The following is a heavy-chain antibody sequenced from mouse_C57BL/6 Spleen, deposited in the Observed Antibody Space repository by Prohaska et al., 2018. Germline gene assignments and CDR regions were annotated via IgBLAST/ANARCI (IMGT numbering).Heavy chain of an antibody. CDR3: ATEMYWKCYMYG. D-gene: IGHD1-1*01. CDR1: GFTFSSYA. V-gene: IGHV5-4*01. J-gene: IGHJ1*03. Sequence: EFQLVVFGGGLVKPGGSLKLSCEASGFTFSSYARSWLRQTPEKTLELVSNISEGRSYTYYPDNVKGRLTISRDNAKNNMYQQIRHLKTEDTAMYYYATEMYWKCYMYGWGKGTTVTVAS. CDR2: ISEGRSYT.